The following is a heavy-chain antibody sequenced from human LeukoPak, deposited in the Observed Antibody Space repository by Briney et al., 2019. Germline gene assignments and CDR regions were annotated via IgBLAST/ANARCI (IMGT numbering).Heavy chain of an antibody. CDR1: GFTFSSYA. D-gene: IGHD2-15*01. Sequence: GGSLRLSCAASGFTFSSYAMSWVRQAPGKGLEWVSAISGSGGSTYYADSVKGRFTISGDNSKNTLYLQMNSLRAEDTAVYYCARDGLGYCSGGSCYSPRFDYWGQGTLVTVSS. CDR2: ISGSGGST. V-gene: IGHV3-23*01. CDR3: ARDGLGYCSGGSCYSPRFDY. J-gene: IGHJ4*02.